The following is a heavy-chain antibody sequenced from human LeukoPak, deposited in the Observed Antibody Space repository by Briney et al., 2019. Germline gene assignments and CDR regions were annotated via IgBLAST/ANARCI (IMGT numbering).Heavy chain of an antibody. V-gene: IGHV3-30*18. Sequence: GGSLRLSCAGAGFTFSNYGMHWVREAPGRGLEWVAVISYEGRTMYYADSVKGRFTISRDNSRNTLFLQMNSLSPDDTAVYYCAKEGTAQISTWYDNWGQGTLVTVSS. CDR2: ISYEGRTM. D-gene: IGHD2-2*01. CDR1: GFTFSNYG. CDR3: AKEGTAQISTWYDN. J-gene: IGHJ4*02.